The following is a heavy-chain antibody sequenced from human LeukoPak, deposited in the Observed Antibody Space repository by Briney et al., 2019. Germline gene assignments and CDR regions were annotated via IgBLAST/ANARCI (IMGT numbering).Heavy chain of an antibody. CDR3: ARDKRRDGYNSFDY. D-gene: IGHD5-24*01. CDR1: GFTFSDYY. V-gene: IGHV3-11*01. J-gene: IGHJ4*02. CDR2: ISSSGSTI. Sequence: GGSLRLSCATSGFTFSDYYMSWIRQAPGKGLEWVSYISSSGSTIYYADSVKGRFTISRDNAKNSLYLQMNSLRAEDTAVYYCARDKRRDGYNSFDYWGQGTLVTVSS.